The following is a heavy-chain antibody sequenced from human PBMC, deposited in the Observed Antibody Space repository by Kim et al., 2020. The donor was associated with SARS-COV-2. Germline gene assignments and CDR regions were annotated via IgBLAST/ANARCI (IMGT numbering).Heavy chain of an antibody. CDR1: GFTFTDYP. CDR2: MGWSGGNI. Sequence: GGSLRLSCAASGFTFTDYPMHWVRQAPGKGLEWVSGMGWSGGNISYAVSVKGRFTISRDSAKNSLYLQMNSLRTEDTALYYCAKGHSGSLKDAFDIWGQGTMGTVSS. J-gene: IGHJ3*02. CDR3: AKGHSGSLKDAFDI. D-gene: IGHD1-26*01. V-gene: IGHV3-9*01.